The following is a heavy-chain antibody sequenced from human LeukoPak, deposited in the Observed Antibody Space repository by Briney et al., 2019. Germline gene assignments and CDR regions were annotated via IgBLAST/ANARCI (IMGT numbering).Heavy chain of an antibody. CDR3: TTGYCSVTSCHRSLYFDY. D-gene: IGHD2-2*01. CDR1: AFTFSNAW. CDR2: IKSNTDGGTT. J-gene: IGHJ4*02. Sequence: GGSLRLSCAASAFTFSNAWMSWVRQAPGKGLEWVGRIKSNTDGGTTDFAAPVKGRFTISRDDSKNTLYLQMDSLKTEDTALYYCTTGYCSVTSCHRSLYFDYWGQGTLVTVSS. V-gene: IGHV3-15*01.